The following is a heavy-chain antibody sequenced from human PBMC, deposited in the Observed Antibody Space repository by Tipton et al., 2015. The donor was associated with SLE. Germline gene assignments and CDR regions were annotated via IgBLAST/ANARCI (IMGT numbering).Heavy chain of an antibody. CDR3: AGQRDLDAFDI. Sequence: GLVKPSETLSLTRTVSGASFSGYYWSWIRQPPGKGLEWIGYLSDIGRTNYKSSLRSRLTISVDTSRNLLSLKVTSVTAADTAVYYCAGQRDLDAFDIWGQGTMVIVSS. V-gene: IGHV4-59*08. J-gene: IGHJ3*02. CDR2: LSDIGRT. CDR1: GASFSGYY.